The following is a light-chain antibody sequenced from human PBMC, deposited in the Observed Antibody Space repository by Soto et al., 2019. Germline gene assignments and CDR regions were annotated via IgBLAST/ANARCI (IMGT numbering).Light chain of an antibody. CDR3: QQYSTWPKT. J-gene: IGKJ1*01. CDR2: GAS. V-gene: IGKV3-15*01. CDR1: QTINTA. Sequence: EIVMTQSPATLSLSPGERATLSCRASQTINTALAWYRQKPGQPPSRLIYGASTRATGVPARFSGSGSGADFTLTISSRQAEDFADYYCQQYSTWPKTFGQGTKVEIK.